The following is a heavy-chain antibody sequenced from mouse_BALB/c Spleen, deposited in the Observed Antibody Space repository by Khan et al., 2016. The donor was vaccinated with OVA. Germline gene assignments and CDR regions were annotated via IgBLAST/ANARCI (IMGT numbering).Heavy chain of an antibody. V-gene: IGHV1-4*01. CDR1: GYTFTSYT. D-gene: IGHD2-14*01. J-gene: IGHJ3*01. CDR2: INPSNGYT. CDR3: VRDGAYYRNDGWFAY. Sequence: VQLQESGAELARPGASVKMSCKASGYTFTSYTIHWIKKRPGQGLEWIGYINPSNGYTNYNQKFKDKATLTTDKSSTTAYLQLSSLTSDDSAVYNSVRDGAYYRNDGWFAYWGQGTLVTVSA.